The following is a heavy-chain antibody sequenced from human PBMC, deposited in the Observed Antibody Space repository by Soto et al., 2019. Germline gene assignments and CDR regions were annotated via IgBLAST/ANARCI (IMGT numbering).Heavy chain of an antibody. V-gene: IGHV1-69*12. J-gene: IGHJ5*02. Sequence: QVQLVQSGAEVKKPGSSVKVSCKASGGTFSSYAISWVRQAPGQGLEWRGGIIPIFGTANYAQKFQGRVTITADESTSTAYLDLSSLRSEDTTVYYCAIGGDYFLSRSCFDPWGQGTLVTVSS. CDR2: IIPIFGTA. CDR1: GGTFSSYA. D-gene: IGHD4-17*01. CDR3: AIGGDYFLSRSCFDP.